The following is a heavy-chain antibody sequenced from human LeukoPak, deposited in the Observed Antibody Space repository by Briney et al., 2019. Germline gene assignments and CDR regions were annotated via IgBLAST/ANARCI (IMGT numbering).Heavy chain of an antibody. Sequence: GGSLRLSCAASGFTFSSYEMNWVRQAPGKGLEWVSYIISSGSTIYYADSVKGRFTISRDNAKNSLYRQMNSLRAEDSAVYYCAELGITMIGGVWGKGTTVTISS. CDR1: GFTFSSYE. D-gene: IGHD3-10*02. J-gene: IGHJ6*04. CDR3: AELGITMIGGV. CDR2: IISSGSTI. V-gene: IGHV3-48*03.